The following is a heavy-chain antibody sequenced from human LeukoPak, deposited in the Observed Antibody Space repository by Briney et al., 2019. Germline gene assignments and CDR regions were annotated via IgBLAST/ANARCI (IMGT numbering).Heavy chain of an antibody. V-gene: IGHV4-39*01. CDR3: ARARTDCGSTSCYGHFDY. J-gene: IGHJ4*02. Sequence: SETLSLTCTVSGGSISSSSYYWGWIRQPPGKGLEWIGSIYYSGSTYYNPSLKSRVTISADTSKNQFSLKLSSVTAADTAVYYCARARTDCGSTSCYGHFDYWGQGTLVTVSS. CDR2: IYYSGST. CDR1: GGSISSSSYY. D-gene: IGHD2-2*01.